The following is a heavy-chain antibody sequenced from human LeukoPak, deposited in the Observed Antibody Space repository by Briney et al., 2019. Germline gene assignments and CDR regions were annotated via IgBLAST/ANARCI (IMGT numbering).Heavy chain of an antibody. Sequence: PGGSLRLSCAASGFTFDDYAMHWVRQAPGKGLEWVSGISWNSGSIGYADSVKGRFTISRDNAKNSLYLQMNSLRAEDMALYYCAKDSGQWLVAGAFDIWGQGTMVTVSS. CDR2: ISWNSGSI. J-gene: IGHJ3*02. D-gene: IGHD6-19*01. V-gene: IGHV3-9*03. CDR3: AKDSGQWLVAGAFDI. CDR1: GFTFDDYA.